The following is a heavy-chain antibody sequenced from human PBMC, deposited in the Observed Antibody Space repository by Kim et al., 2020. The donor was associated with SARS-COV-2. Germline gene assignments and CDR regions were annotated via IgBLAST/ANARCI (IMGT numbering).Heavy chain of an antibody. Sequence: GVSLRLSCAASGFTFSAYSMNWVRQAPGKGLEWVSSISSNSVYKYYADSVKGRFTISRDNAKNSLYLQMNRLRAEDTALYYCARDPQRDGYNYADAYDIWGKEKMVTVSS. D-gene: IGHD5-12*01. J-gene: IGHJ3*02. CDR3: ARDPQRDGYNYADAYDI. CDR1: GFTFSAYS. V-gene: IGHV3-21*01. CDR2: ISSNSVYK.